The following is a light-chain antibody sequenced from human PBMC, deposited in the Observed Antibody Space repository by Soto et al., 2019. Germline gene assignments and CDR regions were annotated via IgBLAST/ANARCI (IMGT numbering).Light chain of an antibody. CDR2: GAS. Sequence: EIVLTQSPGTLSLSPGERATLSCRVSQSVSSNFLAWYQQKPGQAPRLLIYGASSRASGIPDRFSGSGSGTDFTLTISRLEPVDFAVYYCQQYDSSPRTFGQGTKVEIK. J-gene: IGKJ1*01. V-gene: IGKV3-20*01. CDR3: QQYDSSPRT. CDR1: QSVSSNF.